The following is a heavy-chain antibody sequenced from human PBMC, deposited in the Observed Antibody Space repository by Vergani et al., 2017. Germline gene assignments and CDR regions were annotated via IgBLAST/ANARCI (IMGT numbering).Heavy chain of an antibody. CDR1: GFIFDSNG. J-gene: IGHJ4*02. CDR2: INWNGDNT. CDR3: AREASSGFYDYFDY. Sequence: EVKLVESGGGLVRPGGSLRLSCAGNGFIFDSNGMSWVRQVPGKGLEWVSGINWNGDNTGYADSVKGRFTISRDNAKISLYLQMNSLRVEDTALYYCAREASSGFYDYFDYWGQGTLVTVSS. D-gene: IGHD6-19*01. V-gene: IGHV3-20*04.